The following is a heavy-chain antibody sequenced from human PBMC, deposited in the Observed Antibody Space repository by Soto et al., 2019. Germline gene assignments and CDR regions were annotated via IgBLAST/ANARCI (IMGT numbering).Heavy chain of an antibody. V-gene: IGHV3-21*01. CDR3: ARDRGQPLPAYYYYGMDV. Sequence: KPGGSLRLSCAASGFTFSSYSMNWVRQAPGKGLEWVSSISSSSSYIYYADSVKGRFTISRDNAKNSLYLQMNSLRAEDTAVYYCARDRGQPLPAYYYYGMDVWGQGTTVTVSS. D-gene: IGHD2-2*01. CDR1: GFTFSSYS. J-gene: IGHJ6*02. CDR2: ISSSSSYI.